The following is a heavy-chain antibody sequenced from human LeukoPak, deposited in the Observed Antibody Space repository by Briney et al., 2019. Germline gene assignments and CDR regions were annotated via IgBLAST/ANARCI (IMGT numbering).Heavy chain of an antibody. D-gene: IGHD3-10*02. J-gene: IGHJ6*04. CDR1: GFPFSSYE. V-gene: IGHV3-48*03. CDR3: AELGITMIGGV. Sequence: PGGSLRLSCAASGFPFSSYEMNWVRQAPGKGLEWVSYISSSGNAIYYADSVKGRFTISRDNAKNSLYLQMNSLRAEDTAVYYCAELGITMIGGVWGKGTTVTISS. CDR2: ISSSGNAI.